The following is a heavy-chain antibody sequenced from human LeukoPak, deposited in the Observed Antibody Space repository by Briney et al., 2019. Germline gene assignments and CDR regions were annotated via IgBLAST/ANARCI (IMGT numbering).Heavy chain of an antibody. CDR2: ISSSGSTT. V-gene: IGHV3-48*01. CDR1: AFTFSSYS. D-gene: IGHD2-2*01. CDR3: ASYCSTTSCYAVDY. J-gene: IGHJ4*02. Sequence: GGSLRLSCAASAFTFSSYSMNWVRQAPGKGLGRVSYISSSGSTTYYADSVKGRFTISRDNAKNSLYLQMNSLRAEDTAVYYCASYCSTTSCYAVDYWGQGTLVTVSS.